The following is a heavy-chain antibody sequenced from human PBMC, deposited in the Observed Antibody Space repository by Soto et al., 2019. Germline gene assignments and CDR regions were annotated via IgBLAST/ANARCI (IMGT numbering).Heavy chain of an antibody. D-gene: IGHD1-26*01. J-gene: IGHJ1*01. V-gene: IGHV3-66*01. CDR2: IYSGGGT. Sequence: EVQLVESGGGLVQPGGSLRLSCAASGFTVSSNYMSWVRQAPGKGLEWVSVIYSGGGTYYADSVKGRFTISRDNSKNTLYLQMNSLRAEDTAVYYCARDLVGPTTAYCQHWGQGTLVTVSS. CDR3: ARDLVGPTTAYCQH. CDR1: GFTVSSNY.